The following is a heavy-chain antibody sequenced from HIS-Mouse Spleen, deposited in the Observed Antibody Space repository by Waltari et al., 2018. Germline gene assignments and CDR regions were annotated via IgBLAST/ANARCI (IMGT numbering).Heavy chain of an antibody. Sequence: QLQLQESGPGLVKPSETLSLTCTVAGGSISSSSYYCGWIRQPPGKGLEWIGSIYYSGSTYYNPSLKSRVTISVDTSKNQFSLKLSSVTAADTAVYYCAREIPYSSSWYDWYLDLWGRGTLVTVSS. V-gene: IGHV4-39*07. CDR3: AREIPYSSSWYDWYLDL. J-gene: IGHJ2*01. CDR1: GGSISSSSYY. D-gene: IGHD6-13*01. CDR2: IYYSGST.